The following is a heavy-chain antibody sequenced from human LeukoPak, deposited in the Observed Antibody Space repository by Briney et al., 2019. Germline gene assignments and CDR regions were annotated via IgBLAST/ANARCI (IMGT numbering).Heavy chain of an antibody. V-gene: IGHV3-48*03. D-gene: IGHD3-10*01. Sequence: QPGGSLRLSCAASGFTFSSYEMNWVRQAPGKGLEWVSYISSSGSTIYYADSVKGRFTISRDNAKNSLYLQMNSLRAEDTAVYYCARDQPYGSGSHYNAAFDIWGQGTMVTVSS. CDR3: ARDQPYGSGSHYNAAFDI. J-gene: IGHJ3*02. CDR1: GFTFSSYE. CDR2: ISSSGSTI.